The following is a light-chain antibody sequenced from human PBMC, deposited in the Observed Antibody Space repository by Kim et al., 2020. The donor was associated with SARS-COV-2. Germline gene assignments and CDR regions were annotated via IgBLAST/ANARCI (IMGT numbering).Light chain of an antibody. Sequence: VARGQTAAITGEGKNSGSRNVHWYQQKPGQAPVLIMYRDNNRPSGIPERFSGSNSGNTATLTISRAQAGDEADYYCQVWDNITPWVFGGGTQLTVL. CDR1: NSGSRN. J-gene: IGLJ3*02. CDR2: RDN. CDR3: QVWDNITPWV. V-gene: IGLV3-9*01.